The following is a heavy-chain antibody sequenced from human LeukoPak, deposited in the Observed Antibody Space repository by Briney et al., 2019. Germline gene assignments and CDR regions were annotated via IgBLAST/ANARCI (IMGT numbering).Heavy chain of an antibody. CDR1: GFIFDHYA. CDR3: VKDSRLRRLAGGLTFDY. V-gene: IGHV3-9*03. D-gene: IGHD4-23*01. CDR2: INWDSGHI. J-gene: IGHJ4*02. Sequence: GGSLRLSCTASGFIFDHYAMHWVRQVPGKGPEWVSGINWDSGHIGYADSVKGRFTISRDNAKNSLYLEMNSLRTEDMAFYYCVKDSRLRRLAGGLTFDYWGQGTVVTVSS.